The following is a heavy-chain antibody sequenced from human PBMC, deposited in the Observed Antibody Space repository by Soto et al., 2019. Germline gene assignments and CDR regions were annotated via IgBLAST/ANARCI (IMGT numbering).Heavy chain of an antibody. CDR1: GFTFGIHA. CDR2: IRAHGGST. J-gene: IGHJ6*02. CDR3: GKGSAATNYYYYATDV. D-gene: IGHD2-15*01. V-gene: IGHV3-23*01. Sequence: EVQLLESGGGLVQPGGSLRLSCAASGFTFGIHAMIWVRQAPGKGLERVSFIRAHGGSTYYADFVKGRFTISRDNSKENVCVQMNSPRGEGAAVYYCGKGSAATNYYYYATDVRGQGTTVTVS.